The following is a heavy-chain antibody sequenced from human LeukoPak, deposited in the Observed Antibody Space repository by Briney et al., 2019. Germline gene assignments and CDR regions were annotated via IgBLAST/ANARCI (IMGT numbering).Heavy chain of an antibody. CDR1: GYNFTNYW. V-gene: IGHV5-51*01. Sequence: GESLQISCKGSGYNFTNYWIVWVRQLPGKGLEWMGIIYPDDSNTRYSPSSQGQVTISVDKSFSTAYLQWNSLKASDTAMYYCALQPGYCSSASCSHFDFWGQGTLVTVSS. D-gene: IGHD2-2*01. CDR2: IYPDDSNT. J-gene: IGHJ4*02. CDR3: ALQPGYCSSASCSHFDF.